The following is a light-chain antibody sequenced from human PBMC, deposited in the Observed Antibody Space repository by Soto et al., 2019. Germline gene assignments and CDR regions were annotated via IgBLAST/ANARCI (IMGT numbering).Light chain of an antibody. V-gene: IGKV1-5*03. J-gene: IGKJ1*01. CDR2: KTS. CDR3: QQYKSYSWT. CDR1: QSISGW. Sequence: DIQMTQSPSTLSASVGDRVTITCRASQSISGWLAWYHQRPGRAPNLLLYKTSSLKSGVPSRFSGSGSGTEFTLTISSLQPDDFATYYCQQYKSYSWTFGQGTKVDIK.